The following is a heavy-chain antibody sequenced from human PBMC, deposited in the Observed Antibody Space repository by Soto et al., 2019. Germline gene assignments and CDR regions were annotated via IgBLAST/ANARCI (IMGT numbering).Heavy chain of an antibody. J-gene: IGHJ6*02. V-gene: IGHV4-31*03. Sequence: SETLSLTCTVSGGSISSGGYYWSWIRQHPGKGLEWIGYIYYSGSTYYNPSLKSRVTISVDTSKNQFSLKLSSVTAADTAVYYCAREGVQLLLRGYYYYGMDVWGQGTTVTVSS. CDR2: IYYSGST. CDR3: AREGVQLLLRGYYYYGMDV. D-gene: IGHD5-18*01. CDR1: GGSISSGGYY.